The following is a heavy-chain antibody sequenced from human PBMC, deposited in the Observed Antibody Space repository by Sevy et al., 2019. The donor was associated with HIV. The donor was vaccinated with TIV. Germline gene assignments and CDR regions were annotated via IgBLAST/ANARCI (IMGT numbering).Heavy chain of an antibody. D-gene: IGHD6-13*01. J-gene: IGHJ4*02. Sequence: GGSLRLSCAASGFTFSSYAMHWVRQAPGKGLEWVAVISYDGSNKFYADSVKGRFTISRDSSKNTLYLQMNSLRTDDTAMYYCARDPSIAAAGTFDYSGQGTLVIVSS. CDR1: GFTFSSYA. CDR2: ISYDGSNK. V-gene: IGHV3-30-3*01. CDR3: ARDPSIAAAGTFDY.